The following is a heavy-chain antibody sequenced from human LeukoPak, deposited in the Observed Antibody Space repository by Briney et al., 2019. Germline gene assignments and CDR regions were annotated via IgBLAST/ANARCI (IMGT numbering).Heavy chain of an antibody. D-gene: IGHD3-10*01. CDR2: ISTYNGNT. V-gene: IGHV1-18*01. J-gene: IGHJ6*03. CDR3: ARDLHRVVVRGVPHYYNYMDV. CDR1: GYTFSSYG. Sequence: ASVKVSCKASGYTFSSYGISWVRQAPGQGLEWMGWISTYNGNTNYAQKLQGRVTMTTDTSTSTAYMELRSLRSDDTAVYYCARDLHRVVVRGVPHYYNYMDVWGKGTTVIISS.